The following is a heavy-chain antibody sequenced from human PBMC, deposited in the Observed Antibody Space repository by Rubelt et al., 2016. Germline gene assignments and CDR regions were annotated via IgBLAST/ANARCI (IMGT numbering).Heavy chain of an antibody. Sequence: VQLQQWGAGLLKPSETLSLTCAVYGGSFSGYYWSWNRQPPGKGLEWIGEINHSGSANYNPSLKSRVTIAVDTSKNQFSLKLSTVTAADTAVYYCASQSSSGWYAFDIWGQGTMVTVSS. CDR1: GGSFSGYY. J-gene: IGHJ3*02. CDR2: INHSGSA. D-gene: IGHD6-19*01. CDR3: ASQSSSGWYAFDI. V-gene: IGHV4-34*01.